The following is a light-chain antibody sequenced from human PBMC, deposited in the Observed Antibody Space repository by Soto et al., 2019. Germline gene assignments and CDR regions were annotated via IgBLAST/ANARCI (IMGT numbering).Light chain of an antibody. J-gene: IGLJ3*02. CDR1: SSDVGSYNL. V-gene: IGLV2-23*01. Sequence: QSALTQPASVSGSPGQSITISCTGTSSDVGSYNLVSWYQQHPGNAPKLMIYEGSKRPSGVSNRFFGSKSGNTASLTISGLQGEDEADYYCCSFARGSTLVFGGGTKLTVL. CDR3: CSFARGSTLV. CDR2: EGS.